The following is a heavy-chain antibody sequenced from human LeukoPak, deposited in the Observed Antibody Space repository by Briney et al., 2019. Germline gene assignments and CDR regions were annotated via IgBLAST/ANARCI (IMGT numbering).Heavy chain of an antibody. D-gene: IGHD4-17*01. V-gene: IGHV1-2*06. CDR3: ARDITLTSRGNLDY. Sequence: ASVKVSCKASGYTFTDYYMHWVRQAHGQGLEWMGRINPNSGGTNYAQNFQGRVTMTRDTSISTAYMELRRLRSDDTAVYYCARDITLTSRGNLDYWGQGTLVTVSS. J-gene: IGHJ4*02. CDR1: GYTFTDYY. CDR2: INPNSGGT.